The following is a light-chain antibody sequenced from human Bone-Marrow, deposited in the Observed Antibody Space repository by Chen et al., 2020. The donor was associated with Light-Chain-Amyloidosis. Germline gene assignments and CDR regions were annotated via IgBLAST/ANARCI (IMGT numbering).Light chain of an antibody. J-gene: IGKJ4*01. CDR1: QSINNY. CDR3: QQANNFPLT. V-gene: IGKV1-12*01. CDR2: TAS. Sequence: VQMTQSPPSVSAFVGDRVTITCRTSQSINNYLVWYKQRTGNAPKLLIDTASTLQSGAPSRFSGSGSGTDFTLNISSLQPEDVATYYCQQANNFPLTFGGGTKVEIK.